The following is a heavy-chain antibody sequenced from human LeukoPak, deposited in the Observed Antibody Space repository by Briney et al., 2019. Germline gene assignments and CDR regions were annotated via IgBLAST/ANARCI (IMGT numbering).Heavy chain of an antibody. Sequence: GGSLRLSCAASGFTFSRFWMSWVRQAPGKGLEWVANIKQDGGEIYYVDSVKGRFTISRDNAKNSLSLQMNSLRAEDTAVYYCARDKVVGATHFDYWGQGTLVTVSS. CDR2: IKQDGGEI. J-gene: IGHJ4*02. CDR3: ARDKVVGATHFDY. V-gene: IGHV3-7*01. D-gene: IGHD1-26*01. CDR1: GFTFSRFW.